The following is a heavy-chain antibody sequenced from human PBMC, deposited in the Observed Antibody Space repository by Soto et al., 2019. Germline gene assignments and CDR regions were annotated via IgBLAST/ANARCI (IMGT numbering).Heavy chain of an antibody. J-gene: IGHJ6*02. V-gene: IGHV3-9*01. D-gene: IGHD3-16*01. Sequence: GGSLRLSCAASGFTFDDYAMHWVRQAPGKGLEWVSGISWNSGSIGYADSVKGRFTISRDNAKNSLSLQMNSLRAEDTALYYCAKEKGLGRVRKGMVVWGQGTTVTVSS. CDR1: GFTFDDYA. CDR2: ISWNSGSI. CDR3: AKEKGLGRVRKGMVV.